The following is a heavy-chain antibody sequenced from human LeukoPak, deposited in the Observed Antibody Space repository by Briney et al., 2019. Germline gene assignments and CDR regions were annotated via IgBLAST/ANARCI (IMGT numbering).Heavy chain of an antibody. CDR1: GYTFTGYY. J-gene: IGHJ4*02. CDR2: INPNSGGT. Sequence: ASVKVSCKVSGYTFTGYYMHWVRQAPGQGLEWMGWINPNSGGTNYAQKFQGRVTMTRDTSISTAYMELSRLRSDDTAVYYCARDILRGVRSPDYWGQGTLVTVSS. V-gene: IGHV1-2*02. CDR3: ARDILRGVRSPDY. D-gene: IGHD3-10*01.